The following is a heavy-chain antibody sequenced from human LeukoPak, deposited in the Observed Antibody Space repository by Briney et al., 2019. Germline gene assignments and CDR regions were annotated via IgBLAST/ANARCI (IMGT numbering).Heavy chain of an antibody. V-gene: IGHV1-2*02. J-gene: IGHJ4*02. CDR3: ARFLWRAGGFDY. CDR2: INPNSGGT. D-gene: IGHD1-14*01. CDR1: GYTFTGYY. Sequence: ASVKVSCTASGYTFTGYYTHWVRQAPGQGLEWMGWINPNSGGTNYAQKFQGRVTMTRDTSISTAYMELSRLRSDDTAVYYCARFLWRAGGFDYWGQGTLVSVSS.